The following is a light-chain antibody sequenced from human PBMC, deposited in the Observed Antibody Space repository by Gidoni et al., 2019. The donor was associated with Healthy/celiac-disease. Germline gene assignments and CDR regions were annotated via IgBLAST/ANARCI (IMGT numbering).Light chain of an antibody. Sequence: DSQMTQSPSSLSASVGDRVTSTCRASQSISSYLNWYQQKPGKAPKLLIYAASSLQSGVPSRFSGSGSGTDFTLTISSLQPEDFATYYCQQSYSTLTFGGGTKVEIK. CDR3: QQSYSTLT. V-gene: IGKV1-39*01. CDR2: AAS. J-gene: IGKJ4*01. CDR1: QSISSY.